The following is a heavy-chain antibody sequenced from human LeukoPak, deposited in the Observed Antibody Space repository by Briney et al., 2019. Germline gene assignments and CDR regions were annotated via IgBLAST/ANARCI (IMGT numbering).Heavy chain of an antibody. D-gene: IGHD3-22*01. J-gene: IGHJ4*02. V-gene: IGHV4-30-2*01. CDR1: GGSISSGGYS. Sequence: PSDTLSLTCAVSGGSISSGGYSWSWVPQPRGKGLGWIGYIYHSGSTYYNPSLKSRVTISVDRSKNQFSLKLSSVTAADTAVYYCARFDSSGYYYFYYWGQGTLVTVSS. CDR2: IYHSGST. CDR3: ARFDSSGYYYFYY.